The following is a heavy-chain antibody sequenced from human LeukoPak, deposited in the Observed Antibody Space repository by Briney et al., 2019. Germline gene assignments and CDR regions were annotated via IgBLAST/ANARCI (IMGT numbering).Heavy chain of an antibody. Sequence: GGSLRLSCAASGFTFSSYSMNWVRQAPGKGLEWVSSISSSSSYIYYADSVKGRFTIPRDNAKNSLYLQMNSLRAEDTAVYYCALIGAVAGPFDYWGQGTLVTVSS. CDR3: ALIGAVAGPFDY. D-gene: IGHD6-19*01. V-gene: IGHV3-21*01. CDR2: ISSSSSYI. J-gene: IGHJ4*02. CDR1: GFTFSSYS.